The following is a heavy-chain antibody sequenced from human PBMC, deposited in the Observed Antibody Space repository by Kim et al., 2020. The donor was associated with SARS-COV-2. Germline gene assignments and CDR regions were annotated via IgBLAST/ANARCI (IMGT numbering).Heavy chain of an antibody. CDR2: IYSGGSST. CDR1: GFTFSSYA. V-gene: IGHV3-23*03. Sequence: GGSLRLFCAASGFTFSSYAMSWVRQAPGKGLEWVSVIYSGGSSTYYADSVKGRFTISRDNSKNTLYLQMNSLRAEDTAVYYCAKERFYSSSWSAFDYWGQGTLVTVSS. J-gene: IGHJ4*02. CDR3: AKERFYSSSWSAFDY. D-gene: IGHD6-13*01.